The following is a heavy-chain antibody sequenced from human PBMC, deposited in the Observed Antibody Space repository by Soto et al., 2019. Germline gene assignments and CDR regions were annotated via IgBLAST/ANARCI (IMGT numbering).Heavy chain of an antibody. CDR2: FDPEDGET. Sequence: GASVKVSCKVSGYSLTELSMHWVRQAPGKGLEWMGGFDPEDGETIYAQKFQGRVTMTEDTSTDTAYMELSSLRSEDTAVYYCATSQRTYCGGDRYGYFAYCGQGTLVTVSS. CDR1: GYSLTELS. J-gene: IGHJ4*02. D-gene: IGHD2-21*02. CDR3: ATSQRTYCGGDRYGYFAY. V-gene: IGHV1-24*01.